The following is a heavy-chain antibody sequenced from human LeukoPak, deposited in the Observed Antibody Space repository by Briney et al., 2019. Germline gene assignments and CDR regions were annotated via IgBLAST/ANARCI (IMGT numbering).Heavy chain of an antibody. Sequence: PGGSLRLSCAASGFTFDDYAMHWVRQAPGRGLEWVSGISWNSGSIGYADSVKGRFTISRDNAKNSLYLQMNSLRAEDTALYYCAKDISPGIAVAGIFDYWGQGTLVTVSS. CDR3: AKDISPGIAVAGIFDY. CDR1: GFTFDDYA. D-gene: IGHD6-19*01. J-gene: IGHJ4*02. V-gene: IGHV3-9*01. CDR2: ISWNSGSI.